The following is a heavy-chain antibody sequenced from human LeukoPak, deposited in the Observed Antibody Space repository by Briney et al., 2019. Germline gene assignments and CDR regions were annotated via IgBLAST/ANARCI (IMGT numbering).Heavy chain of an antibody. CDR3: VKFPDW. V-gene: IGHV3-64D*09. Sequence: GGSLRLSCSASGFTFGTFAMHWVRQAPAKGLEYISTISSIGGGTDYADSVKGRFLISRDNSKNTLFLQVSSLRAEDTAVYYCVKFPDWWGQGTLVTVSS. CDR2: ISSIGGGT. J-gene: IGHJ4*02. D-gene: IGHD3/OR15-3a*01. CDR1: GFTFGTFA.